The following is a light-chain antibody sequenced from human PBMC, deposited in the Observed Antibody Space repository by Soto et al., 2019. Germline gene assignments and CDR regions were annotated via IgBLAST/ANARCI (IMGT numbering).Light chain of an antibody. CDR1: SSDVGSYNY. V-gene: IGLV2-14*03. CDR3: NSYTSSSTLV. J-gene: IGLJ1*01. Sequence: QSALTQPASVSGSPGQSITISCTGTSSDVGSYNYVSWYQQHPGKAPKLMIYDVSNRPSGVSKRFSGSKSGNTASLTISGLQAEDEADYYCNSYTSSSTLVFGTGTKLTVL. CDR2: DVS.